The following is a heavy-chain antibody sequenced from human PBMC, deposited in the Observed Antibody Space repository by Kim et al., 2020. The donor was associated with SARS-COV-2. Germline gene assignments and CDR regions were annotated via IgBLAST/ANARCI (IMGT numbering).Heavy chain of an antibody. D-gene: IGHD2-15*01. CDR1: GYTFTSFG. CDR2: INPGNGNT. CDR3: ARGSGTRLIWNY. Sequence: ASVKVSCKASGYTFTSFGIYWVRQAPGQRLEWMGSINPGNGNTKYSQNLQGRVTITIDTSASTAYMELSSLTFEDTAVYYCARGSGTRLIWNYWGQGTLVTVSS. J-gene: IGHJ4*02. V-gene: IGHV1-3*01.